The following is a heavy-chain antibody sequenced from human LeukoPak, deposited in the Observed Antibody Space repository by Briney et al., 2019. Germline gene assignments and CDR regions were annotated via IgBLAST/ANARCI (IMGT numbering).Heavy chain of an antibody. CDR3: ARGGLDVIRCPEV. D-gene: IGHD3-16*02. CDR2: INSEGSST. Sequence: QPGGSLRLSCAASGFTFSSYWMQWVRQARGKRLVCVSRINSEGSSTSYADSVKGRFTISRDNAKNTLYLQMNSLRAEDTALYYCARGGLDVIRCPEVWGQGTLVTASS. CDR1: GFTFSSYW. J-gene: IGHJ4*02. V-gene: IGHV3-74*01.